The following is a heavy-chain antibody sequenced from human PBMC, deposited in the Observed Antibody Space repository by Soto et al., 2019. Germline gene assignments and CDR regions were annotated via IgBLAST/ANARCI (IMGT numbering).Heavy chain of an antibody. CDR3: ARDLPPVVY. V-gene: IGHV1-18*01. Sequence: QVQLVQSGAEVKKPGASVKVSCKASGYTFTSYGISWVRQAPGQGLEWMGWISAYNGNTNYAQKLQGRDTMTTDTATRTAYMGMRSLRSDDTAVYYCARDLPPVVYWGQGTLVTVSS. CDR1: GYTFTSYG. CDR2: ISAYNGNT. J-gene: IGHJ4*02.